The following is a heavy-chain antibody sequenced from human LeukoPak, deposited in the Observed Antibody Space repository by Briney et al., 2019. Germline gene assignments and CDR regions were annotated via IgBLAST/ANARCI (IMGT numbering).Heavy chain of an antibody. CDR3: ARYTSSSSYWYFDL. CDR1: GYTFTGYY. D-gene: IGHD6-13*01. J-gene: IGHJ2*01. V-gene: IGHV1-2*02. CDR2: INPNSGGT. Sequence: APVKVSCKASGYTFTGYYMHWVRQAPGQGLEWMGWINPNSGGTNYAQKFQGRVTMTRDTSISTAYMELSRLRSDDTVVYYCARYTSSSSYWYFDLWGRGTLVTVSS.